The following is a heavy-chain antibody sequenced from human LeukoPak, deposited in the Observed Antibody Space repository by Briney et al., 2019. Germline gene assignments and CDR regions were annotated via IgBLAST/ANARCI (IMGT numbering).Heavy chain of an antibody. Sequence: GGSLRLSCAASGFTFSTYGMHWVRQAPGKGLEWVAVISYDGSNSYYADSVKGRFTISRDNSKNTLYLQVNSLRAEDTAVYYCAKGYGLRLVNNWFDPWGQGTLVTVSS. CDR3: AKGYGLRLVNNWFDP. V-gene: IGHV3-30*18. CDR1: GFTFSTYG. D-gene: IGHD6-19*01. CDR2: ISYDGSNS. J-gene: IGHJ5*02.